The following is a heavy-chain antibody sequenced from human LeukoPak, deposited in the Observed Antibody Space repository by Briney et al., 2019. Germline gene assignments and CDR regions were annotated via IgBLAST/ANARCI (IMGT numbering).Heavy chain of an antibody. D-gene: IGHD3-22*01. J-gene: IGHJ4*02. CDR3: AKSGRPYDTSGYFYFDN. Sequence: PGGSLRLSCTTTGFTFSDFAMTWVRQAPGKGLEWVSSSSGIGGSYTRYADFVKGRFTISRDNSENTLYLQMTSLSVEDTAVYYCAKSGRPYDTSGYFYFDNWGQGTLVTVSS. CDR1: GFTFSDFA. CDR2: SSGIGGSYT. V-gene: IGHV3-23*01.